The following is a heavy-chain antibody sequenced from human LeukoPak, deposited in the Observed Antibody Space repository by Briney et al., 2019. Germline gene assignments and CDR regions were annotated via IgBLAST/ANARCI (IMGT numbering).Heavy chain of an antibody. J-gene: IGHJ3*02. CDR2: IYYIGGT. V-gene: IGHV4-59*08. CDR1: GGSLSSYY. Sequence: SEILSLTCTVSGGSLSSYYWSWIRQPPGKQLEWIGYIYYIGGTNYNPSVRSRVTMSVDTSKNQFSLNLSSVTAADTAVYYCARPAGNFDSSGFLAFHIWGQGTMVTVSS. D-gene: IGHD3-22*01. CDR3: ARPAGNFDSSGFLAFHI.